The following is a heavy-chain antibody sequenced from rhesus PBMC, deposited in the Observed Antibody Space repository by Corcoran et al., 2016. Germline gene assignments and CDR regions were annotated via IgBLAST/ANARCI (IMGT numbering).Heavy chain of an antibody. CDR1: GGSIRSHY. Sequence: QVPLQESGPGLVKPSETLSLTCALSGGSIRSHYWRWIRQAPATGLEWIGRIYGSGGSTDYNPSLKSRVTISTDTSKNQFALKLSSVTAADTAVYYCARDIVGTGRAFDFWGQGLRVTVSS. V-gene: IGHV4-160*01. D-gene: IGHD1-44*01. CDR2: IYGSGGST. J-gene: IGHJ3*01. CDR3: ARDIVGTGRAFDF.